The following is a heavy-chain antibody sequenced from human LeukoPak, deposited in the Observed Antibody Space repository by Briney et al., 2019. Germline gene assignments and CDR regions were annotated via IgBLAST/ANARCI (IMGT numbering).Heavy chain of an antibody. Sequence: GGSLRLSCAASGFTFSNYGMSWVRQAPGKGLEWVSGISGSGATTYYEYEDSVKGRFTISGDNSKNTLYLQMNSLRAEDTAVYYCARGSRFQNGDLNWYFDLWGRGTLVTVSS. CDR1: GFTFSNYG. D-gene: IGHD4-17*01. V-gene: IGHV3-23*01. CDR3: ARGSRFQNGDLNWYFDL. CDR2: ISGSGATT. J-gene: IGHJ2*01.